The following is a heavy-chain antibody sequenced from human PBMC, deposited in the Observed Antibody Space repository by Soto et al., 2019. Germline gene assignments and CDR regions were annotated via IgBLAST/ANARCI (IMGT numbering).Heavy chain of an antibody. D-gene: IGHD6-13*01. V-gene: IGHV4-59*01. J-gene: IGHJ6*02. CDR3: ASSNIAAAGFYYYGMDV. Sequence: PSETLSLTCTVSGGSISSYYWSWIRQPPGKGLEWIGYIYYSGSTNYNPSLKSRVTISLDTSKNQFSLKLSSVTAADTAVYYCASSNIAAAGFYYYGMDVWGRGTTVTVSS. CDR2: IYYSGST. CDR1: GGSISSYY.